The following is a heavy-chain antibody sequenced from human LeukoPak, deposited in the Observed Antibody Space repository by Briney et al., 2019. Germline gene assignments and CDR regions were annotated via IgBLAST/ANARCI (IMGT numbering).Heavy chain of an antibody. J-gene: IGHJ4*02. D-gene: IGHD6-19*01. CDR2: IIPILGIA. Sequence: SVKVSCKASGGTFISYAISWVRQAPGQGLEWMGRIIPILGIANYAQKFQGRVTITADKSTSTAYMELSSLRSEDTAVYYCARDEAGYSSGWYGGDFDYWGQGTLVTVSS. CDR1: GGTFISYA. CDR3: ARDEAGYSSGWYGGDFDY. V-gene: IGHV1-69*04.